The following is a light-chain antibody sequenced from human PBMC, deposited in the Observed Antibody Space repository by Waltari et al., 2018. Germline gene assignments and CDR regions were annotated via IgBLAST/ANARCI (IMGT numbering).Light chain of an antibody. Sequence: DIVMTQSPYSLSVSLGDGATVTCKSSQTVSYSSTKKNYLAWYQQKPGQAPKLLLYWASTLQSGVPARFSGSGSETDFTLTISSLQAEDVAAYYCQQYYSTPLTFGQGTKLEI. CDR3: QQYYSTPLT. V-gene: IGKV4-1*01. CDR2: WAS. CDR1: QTVSYSSTKKNY. J-gene: IGKJ2*01.